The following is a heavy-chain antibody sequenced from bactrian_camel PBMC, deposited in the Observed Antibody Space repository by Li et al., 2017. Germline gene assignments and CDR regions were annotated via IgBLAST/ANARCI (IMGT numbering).Heavy chain of an antibody. V-gene: IGHV3S53*01. D-gene: IGHD2*01. Sequence: HVQLVESGGGSVQPGGSLTLSCAASGKIYSNYCMGWFRQAPGKERERVALIDSDGTTNVADSVKGRFTISLGSCVNTIDLQMNSLKPEDTATYYCAAGVRSHVVFSLNPNVYYYWGQGTQVTVS. CDR3: AAGVRSHVVFSLNPNVYYY. J-gene: IGHJ4*01. CDR1: GKIYSNYC. CDR2: IDSDGTT.